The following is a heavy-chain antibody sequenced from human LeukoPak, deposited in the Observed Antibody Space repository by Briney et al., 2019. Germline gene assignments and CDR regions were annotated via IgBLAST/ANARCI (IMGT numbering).Heavy chain of an antibody. CDR2: ISGSTTYI. CDR3: ARALDCPNGVCGFDY. D-gene: IGHD2-8*01. J-gene: IGHJ4*02. V-gene: IGHV3-21*01. Sequence: GGSLRLSCAASGFTFRSYSMNRVRQAPGKGLEWVSSISGSTTYIYYADSVKGRFTISRDNTKNSLYLQMNSLRAEDTAVYYCARALDCPNGVCGFDYWGQGTLVTVSS. CDR1: GFTFRSYS.